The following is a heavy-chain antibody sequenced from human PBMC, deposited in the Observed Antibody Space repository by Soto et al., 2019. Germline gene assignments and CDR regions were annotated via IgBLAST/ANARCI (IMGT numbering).Heavy chain of an antibody. CDR3: AKDRRGSGWQPVDY. V-gene: IGHV3-23*01. D-gene: IGHD6-19*01. Sequence: LRLSCAASGFTFSSYAMSWVRQAPEKGLEWVSAISGSGETTYYADSVKGRFTISRDNSKNTLYLQMNSLRAEDTAAYYCAKDRRGSGWQPVDYWGQGTLVTVSS. J-gene: IGHJ4*02. CDR2: ISGSGETT. CDR1: GFTFSSYA.